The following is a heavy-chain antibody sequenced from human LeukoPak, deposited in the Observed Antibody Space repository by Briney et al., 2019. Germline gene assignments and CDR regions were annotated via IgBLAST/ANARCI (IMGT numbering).Heavy chain of an antibody. CDR1: GFSFSHNY. CDR2: IYSGGNT. D-gene: IGHD6-13*01. Sequence: GGSLRLSCTASGFSFSHNYMNWVRQAPGKGLEWVALIYSGGNTHYADSVKGRFTISRDNSKNTLYLQMSSLRVEDTAVYYCTRDTPGIAASVGGGWGQGTLVTVSS. CDR3: TRDTPGIAASVGGG. J-gene: IGHJ4*02. V-gene: IGHV3-53*01.